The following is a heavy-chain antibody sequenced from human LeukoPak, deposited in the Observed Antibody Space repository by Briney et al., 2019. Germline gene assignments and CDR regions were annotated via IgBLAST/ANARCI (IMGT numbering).Heavy chain of an antibody. Sequence: SETLSLTCTVSGGSINSNYWTWIRQPARKGQELIGRSSTSGITNYSPYLNSRGTISLYKYKNQFSLILASVTAADTALYYCAREASIAAAGWISDYWGQGTLVTVSS. CDR3: AREASIAAAGWISDY. J-gene: IGHJ4*02. CDR1: GGSINSNY. CDR2: SSTSGIT. D-gene: IGHD6-13*01. V-gene: IGHV4-4*07.